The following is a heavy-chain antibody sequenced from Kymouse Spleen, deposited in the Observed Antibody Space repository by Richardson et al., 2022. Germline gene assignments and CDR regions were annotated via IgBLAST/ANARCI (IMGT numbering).Heavy chain of an antibody. CDR3: AKDTSSGYYGMDV. D-gene: IGHD6-19*01. CDR2: ISWNSGSI. V-gene: IGHV3-9*01. J-gene: IGHJ6*02. CDR1: GFTFDDYA. Sequence: EVQLVESGGGLVQPGRSLRLSCAASGFTFDDYAMHWVRQAPGKGLEWVSGISWNSGSIGYADSVKGRFTISRDNAKNSLYLQMNSLRAEDTALYYCAKDTSSGYYGMDVWGQGTTVTVSS.